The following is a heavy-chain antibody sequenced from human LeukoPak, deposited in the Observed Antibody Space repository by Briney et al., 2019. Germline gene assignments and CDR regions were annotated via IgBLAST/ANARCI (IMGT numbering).Heavy chain of an antibody. Sequence: GGSLRLSCAASGFTFSTYAMHWVRQAPGKGLEWVAVISYDGSTKYYGDSVKGRFTISRDNSKNTLYLQMSGLRADDAAVYYCARGGYCSGGSCYNDYWGQGTLVTVSS. CDR1: GFTFSTYA. D-gene: IGHD2-15*01. CDR3: ARGGYCSGGSCYNDY. V-gene: IGHV3-30-3*01. J-gene: IGHJ4*02. CDR2: ISYDGSTK.